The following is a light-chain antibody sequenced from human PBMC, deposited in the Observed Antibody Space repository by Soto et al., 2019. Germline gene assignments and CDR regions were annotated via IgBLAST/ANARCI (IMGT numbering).Light chain of an antibody. CDR3: QQYINWPPLT. J-gene: IGKJ4*01. CDR2: DAS. CDR1: QSVGRI. V-gene: IGKV3-15*01. Sequence: EIVLTQSPATLSVSPGEIVTLSWRASQSVGRILAWYQQKPGQAPRLLSFDASTRATNMPARFSGSGCGTEFTLTIIRLQSEDFAVYYCQQYINWPPLTFGGGNKGEIK.